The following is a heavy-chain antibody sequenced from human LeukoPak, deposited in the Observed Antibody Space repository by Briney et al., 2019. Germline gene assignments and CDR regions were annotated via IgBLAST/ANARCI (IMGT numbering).Heavy chain of an antibody. V-gene: IGHV2-5*01. CDR3: EHTTASGISALSWFFPR. Sequence: SGPTLVNPTQTLTLTCTFSGFSYSTRAVGVGWLRQPPGQALEWLALLSWNDDKYYSPSLRSRLTITRYNSKNQVVLTMTKMDHTAVATYDCEHTTASGISALSWFFPRWGRATVTIAS. CDR1: GFSYSTRAVG. D-gene: IGHD6-25*01. J-gene: IGHJ6*01. CDR2: LSWNDDK.